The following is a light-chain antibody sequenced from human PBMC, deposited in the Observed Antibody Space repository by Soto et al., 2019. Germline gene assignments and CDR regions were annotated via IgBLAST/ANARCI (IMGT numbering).Light chain of an antibody. J-gene: IGKJ4*01. V-gene: IGKV3-15*01. CDR3: QQYKNWLALT. CDR1: QSVSSN. Sequence: EIEMTQSPVTLSLSPWEIATLSCWAGQSVSSNLAWYQQKPGQAPRLLIYGASTRATGIPARFTGSGSGTEFTLTISSLQSEDSAVYYCQQYKNWLALTFGGGTKVDIK. CDR2: GAS.